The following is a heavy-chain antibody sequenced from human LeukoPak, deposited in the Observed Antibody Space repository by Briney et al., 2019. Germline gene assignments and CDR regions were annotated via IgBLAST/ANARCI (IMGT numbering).Heavy chain of an antibody. V-gene: IGHV1-18*01. CDR3: SREGKGEDGTGHHNWYFDL. CDR1: GYIFTRYG. Sequence: ASVKVSCKASGYIFTRYGISWVRQAPGQGLEWMGWISPYNANTKYAQKFQGRVTMTTDTSTSTAYMELRSLRPDDTAMYYCSREGKGEDGTGHHNWYFDLWGRGTLVTVSS. J-gene: IGHJ2*01. CDR2: ISPYNANT. D-gene: IGHD2-8*02.